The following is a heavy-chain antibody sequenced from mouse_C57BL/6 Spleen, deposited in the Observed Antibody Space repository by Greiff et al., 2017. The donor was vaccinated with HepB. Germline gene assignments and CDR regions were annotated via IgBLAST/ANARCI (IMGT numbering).Heavy chain of an antibody. J-gene: IGHJ3*01. CDR1: GFTFSSYA. Sequence: EVQGVESGEGLVKPGGSLKLSCAASGFTFSSYAMSWVRQTPEKRLEWVAYISSGGDYIYYADTVKGRFTISRDNARNTLYRQMSSLKSEDTAMYYCTRVYYYGSSSPAWFAYWGQGTLVTVSA. CDR3: TRVYYYGSSSPAWFAY. D-gene: IGHD1-1*01. CDR2: ISSGGDYI. V-gene: IGHV5-9-1*02.